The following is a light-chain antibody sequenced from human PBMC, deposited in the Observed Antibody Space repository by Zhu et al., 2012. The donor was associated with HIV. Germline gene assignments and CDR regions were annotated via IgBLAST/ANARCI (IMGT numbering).Light chain of an antibody. CDR1: QGISYN. V-gene: IGKV1-27*01. CDR2: GAS. Sequence: DIQMTQSPSSLSASVGDRVIITCRASQGISYNLAWYQQKPGKVPNLLIYGASTLSGVPSRFSGSGSGTDFTLTISSLQPEDVATYYCQRYNPLIFGGGTKVEI. CDR3: QRYNPLI. J-gene: IGKJ4*01.